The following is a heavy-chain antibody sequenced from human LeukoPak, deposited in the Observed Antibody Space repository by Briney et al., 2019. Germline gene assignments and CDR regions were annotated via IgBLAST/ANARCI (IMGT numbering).Heavy chain of an antibody. D-gene: IGHD5-24*01. CDR1: AGSISSYY. CDR3: ARLWGGDGYPYFFDY. V-gene: IGHV4-59*01. Sequence: SEALSLTCTVSAGSISSYYWSWIRPPPGQGLMWIRYIYYSKSTNYHPFLESRVTISVDSSKNPFSQKLSSVTAADTAVYYCARLWGGDGYPYFFDYGGQGTLVTVSS. CDR2: IYYSKST. J-gene: IGHJ4*02.